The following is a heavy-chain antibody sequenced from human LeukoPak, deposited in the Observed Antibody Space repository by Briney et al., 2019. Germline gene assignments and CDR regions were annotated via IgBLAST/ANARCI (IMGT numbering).Heavy chain of an antibody. J-gene: IGHJ6*04. CDR1: GDSISSYF. Sequence: SETLSLTCTVSGDSISSYFWTWIRQSPGKGLEWIGYVHDSGSTNYNPSLESRVTISADTSKNQFSLKLTSVTAADTAVYYCARDHIRRGCGTNICYPMDVWGKGATVTVSS. CDR3: ARDHIRRGCGTNICYPMDV. V-gene: IGHV4-59*01. CDR2: VHDSGST. D-gene: IGHD2-2*01.